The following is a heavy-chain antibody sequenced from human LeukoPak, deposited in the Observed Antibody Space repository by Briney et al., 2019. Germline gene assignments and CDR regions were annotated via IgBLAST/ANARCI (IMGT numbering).Heavy chain of an antibody. V-gene: IGHV4-38-2*02. J-gene: IGHJ4*02. Sequence: SEALSLTCTVSGYSISSGYYWGWIRPPPGKGLGWIGSIYHSGSTYYNPSLKSRVTISVDTSKNQFSLKLSSVTAADTAVYYCARDNQAAAGSFDYWGQGTLVTVSS. CDR2: IYHSGST. D-gene: IGHD6-13*01. CDR3: ARDNQAAAGSFDY. CDR1: GYSISSGYY.